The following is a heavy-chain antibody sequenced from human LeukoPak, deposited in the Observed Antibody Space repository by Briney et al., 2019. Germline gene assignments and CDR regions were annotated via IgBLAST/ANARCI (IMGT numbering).Heavy chain of an antibody. Sequence: ASVKVSCKASGYTFTSYGISWVRQAPGQGLEWMGWISAYNGNTNYAQKLQGRVTMTTDTSTSTAYMELRSLRSDDTAVYYCVRYGTYYYDSSGYHAFDYWGQGTLVTVSS. CDR3: VRYGTYYYDSSGYHAFDY. D-gene: IGHD3-22*01. J-gene: IGHJ4*02. CDR1: GYTFTSYG. V-gene: IGHV1-18*01. CDR2: ISAYNGNT.